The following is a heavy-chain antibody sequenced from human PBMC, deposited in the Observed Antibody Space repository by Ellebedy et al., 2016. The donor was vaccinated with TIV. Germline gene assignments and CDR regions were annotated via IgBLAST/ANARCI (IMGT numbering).Heavy chain of an antibody. Sequence: GESLKISCAASGFSVHNNYMSWVRQAPGKGLEWVSVIYSGGSTYYADSVKGRFTISRDNSKNTLYLQMNSLRAEDTAVYYCAKGSDYYDSSGYSTDFGYWGQGTLVTVSS. D-gene: IGHD3-22*01. CDR1: GFSVHNNY. CDR2: IYSGGST. CDR3: AKGSDYYDSSGYSTDFGY. V-gene: IGHV3-53*01. J-gene: IGHJ4*02.